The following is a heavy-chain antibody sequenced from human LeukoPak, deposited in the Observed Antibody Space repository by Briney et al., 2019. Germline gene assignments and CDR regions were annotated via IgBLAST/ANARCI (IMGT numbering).Heavy chain of an antibody. CDR3: AREWELQSAVDY. CDR2: IWYDGSNK. CDR1: GFTSSSYG. J-gene: IGHJ4*02. D-gene: IGHD1-26*01. Sequence: GGSLRLSCAASGFTSSSYGMHWVRQAPGKGLEWVAVIWYDGSNKYYADSVKGRFTISRDNSKNTLYLQMNSLRAEDTAVYYCAREWELQSAVDYWGQGTLVTVSS. V-gene: IGHV3-33*01.